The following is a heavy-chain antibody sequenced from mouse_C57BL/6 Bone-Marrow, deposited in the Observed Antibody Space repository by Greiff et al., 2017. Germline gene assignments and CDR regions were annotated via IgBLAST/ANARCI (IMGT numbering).Heavy chain of an antibody. CDR1: GYTFTSYG. CDR3: ARSRWLPYAY. Sequence: QVQLMESGAELARPGASVKLSCKASGYTFTSYGISWVQQTTGQGLEWIGEIYRRSGNTYYNEKFKGKATLTADKSSSTAYMELRSLTSEDSAVYLCARSRWLPYAYWGQGTLVTVSA. J-gene: IGHJ3*01. CDR2: IYRRSGNT. D-gene: IGHD2-2*01. V-gene: IGHV1-81*01.